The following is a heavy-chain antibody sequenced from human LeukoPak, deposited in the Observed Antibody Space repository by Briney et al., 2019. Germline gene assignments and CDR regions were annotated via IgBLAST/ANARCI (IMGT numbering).Heavy chain of an antibody. Sequence: SGTLSLTCTVSGYSISSGYLWGWIRQPPGKGLEWIGSIDGSGSSYYNPSLKSRVTISVDTSKNQFSLKLSSVTAADTAVYYCARRPYYPGFDNWGQGTMVTVSS. J-gene: IGHJ3*02. CDR1: GYSISSGYL. CDR2: IDGSGSS. V-gene: IGHV4-38-2*02. D-gene: IGHD1-26*01. CDR3: ARRPYYPGFDN.